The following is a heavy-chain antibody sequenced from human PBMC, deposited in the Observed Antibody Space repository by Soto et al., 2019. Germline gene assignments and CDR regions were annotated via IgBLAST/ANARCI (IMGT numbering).Heavy chain of an antibody. CDR3: AIPMVGPNYFDF. J-gene: IGHJ4*02. D-gene: IGHD3-10*01. V-gene: IGHV3-30-3*01. CDR1: GFTFSNYA. CDR2: ISYDVDNI. Sequence: GGSLRLSCAASGFTFSNYAMHWVRQPPGKGLEWVAVISYDVDNIYYADSVKGRFTISRDNSKNTLYLQMNSLRVEDTAVYYCAIPMVGPNYFDFWGQGALVTVSS.